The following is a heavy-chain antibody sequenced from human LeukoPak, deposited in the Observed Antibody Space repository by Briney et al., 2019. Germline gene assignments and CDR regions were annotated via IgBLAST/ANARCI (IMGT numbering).Heavy chain of an antibody. CDR1: GYTFSVYG. V-gene: IGHV1-18*01. CDR2: ISPYNGNT. D-gene: IGHD5-12*01. J-gene: IGHJ4*02. CDR3: AREGSGYSGYDVADY. Sequence: ASVKVSCKASGYTFSVYGITWVRQAPGQGLEWMGWISPYNGNTSYAQKLQGRVTMTTDTSTSTAYMELRSLRSDDTAVYYCAREGSGYSGYDVADYWGQGTLVTVSS.